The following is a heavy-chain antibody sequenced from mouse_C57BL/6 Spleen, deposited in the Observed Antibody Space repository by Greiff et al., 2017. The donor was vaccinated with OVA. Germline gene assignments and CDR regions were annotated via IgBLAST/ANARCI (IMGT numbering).Heavy chain of an antibody. CDR2: IYPGAGDT. CDR3: ARSHDGLGDY. J-gene: IGHJ4*01. CDR1: GYAFSSSW. Sequence: QVQLQRSGPELVKPGASVKISCKASGYAFSSSWMNWVKQRPGKGLEWIGRIYPGAGDTNYNGKFKGKATLTADKSSSTAYMQLSSLTSEDSAVYFCARSHDGLGDYWGQGTSVTVSS. D-gene: IGHD2-3*01. V-gene: IGHV1-82*01.